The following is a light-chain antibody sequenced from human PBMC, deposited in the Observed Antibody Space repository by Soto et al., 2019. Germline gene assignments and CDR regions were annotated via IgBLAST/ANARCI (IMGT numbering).Light chain of an antibody. V-gene: IGKV1-5*03. Sequence: DIQMTQSPSTLSASVGDTVTITCRASQSISAWLAWYQQKTGKAPKLLIYKASSLESGVPSRFSGSGSGTEFTLTLSSLQPDDFATYYCQQYNNYGSWTFGQGTKVEIK. CDR1: QSISAW. J-gene: IGKJ1*01. CDR2: KAS. CDR3: QQYNNYGSWT.